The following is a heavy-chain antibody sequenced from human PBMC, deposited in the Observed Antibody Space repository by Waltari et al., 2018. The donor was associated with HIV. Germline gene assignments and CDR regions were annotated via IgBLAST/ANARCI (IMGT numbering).Heavy chain of an antibody. V-gene: IGHV4-39*01. J-gene: IGHJ5*02. CDR1: GGSIYRYPSH. CDR2: IYYSGST. CDR3: ARRGVAGTSGWFDP. Sequence: QLQLQESGPGLVKPSETLSLPCTVSGGSIYRYPSHWGWVRQPPGKGLEWIGSIYYSGSTYYNPSLKSRVTISADTPKNQFSLKLNSVTAADTAVYYCARRGVAGTSGWFDPWGQGTLVTVSS. D-gene: IGHD6-19*01.